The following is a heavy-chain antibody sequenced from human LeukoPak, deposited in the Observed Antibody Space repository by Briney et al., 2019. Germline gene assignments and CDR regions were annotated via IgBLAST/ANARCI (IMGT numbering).Heavy chain of an antibody. Sequence: ASVKVSCKASGYTFTSYGISWVRQAPGQGLEWMGWISAYNGNTNYAQKLQGRVTMTTDTSTSTAYMELRSLRSGDTAVYYCARNFVRFGELPSLPWFDPWGQGTLVTVSS. D-gene: IGHD3-10*01. CDR3: ARNFVRFGELPSLPWFDP. J-gene: IGHJ5*02. CDR1: GYTFTSYG. CDR2: ISAYNGNT. V-gene: IGHV1-18*04.